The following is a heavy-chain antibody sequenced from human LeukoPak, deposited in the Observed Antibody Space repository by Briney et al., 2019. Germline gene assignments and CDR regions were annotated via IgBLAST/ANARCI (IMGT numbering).Heavy chain of an antibody. CDR2: ISSSGSTI. V-gene: IGHV3-11*04. CDR3: ASLTRGYSYGYFDY. J-gene: IGHJ4*02. Sequence: GGSLRLSCAASGFTFTDFYMSWIRQAPGKGLEWVSYISSSGSTIYYADSVKGRFTISRDNAKNSLYLQMNSLRAEDTAVYYCASLTRGYSYGYFDYWGQGTLVTVSS. D-gene: IGHD5-18*01. CDR1: GFTFTDFY.